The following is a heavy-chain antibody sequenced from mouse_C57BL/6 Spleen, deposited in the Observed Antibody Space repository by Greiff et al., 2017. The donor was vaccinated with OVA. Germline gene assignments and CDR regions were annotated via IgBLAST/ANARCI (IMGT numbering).Heavy chain of an antibody. CDR2: ILPGSGST. CDR3: ARWGGPGPYDGYGAY. Sequence: VKLQQSGAELLKPGASVKLSCKATGYTFTGYWIEWVKQRPGHGLEWIGEILPGSGSTNYNEKFKGKATFTADTSSNTAYMQLSSLTTEDSAIYYCARWGGPGPYDGYGAYWGQGTLVTVSA. V-gene: IGHV1-9*01. J-gene: IGHJ3*01. D-gene: IGHD2-3*01. CDR1: GYTFTGYW.